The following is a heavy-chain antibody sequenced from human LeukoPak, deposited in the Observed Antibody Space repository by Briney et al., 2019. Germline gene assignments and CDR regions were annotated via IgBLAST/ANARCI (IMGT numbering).Heavy chain of an antibody. D-gene: IGHD4-17*01. Sequence: PSEALSLTCAVSGGSISSSNWWSWVRQPPGKGLEWIGEIYHSGSTNYNPSLKSRVTISVDKSKNQFSLKLSSVTAADTAVYYCARETGMTTVTTDAFDIWGQGTMVTVSS. CDR2: IYHSGST. V-gene: IGHV4-4*02. J-gene: IGHJ3*02. CDR1: GGSISSSNW. CDR3: ARETGMTTVTTDAFDI.